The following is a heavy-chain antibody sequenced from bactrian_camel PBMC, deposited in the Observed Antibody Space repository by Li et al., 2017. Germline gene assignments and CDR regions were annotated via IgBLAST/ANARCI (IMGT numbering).Heavy chain of an antibody. Sequence: HVQLVESGGGLVQPGESLRLSCAASGITFSRHDMSWVRQAPGKEVEWVAGITSLPSLFRAASYADSVKGRFTFSQDKKKNSFYLQLNSLKPEDTAKYHCAPGLCSLDDVPYYARGAKGYWGLYTQVTVS. CDR3: APGLCSLDDVPYYARGAKGY. CDR1: GITFSRHD. J-gene: IGHJ6*01. D-gene: IGHD1*01. CDR2: ITSLPSLFRAA. V-gene: IGHV3S6*01.